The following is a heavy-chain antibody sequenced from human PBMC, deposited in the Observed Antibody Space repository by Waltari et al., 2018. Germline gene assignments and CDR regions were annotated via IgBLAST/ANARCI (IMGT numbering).Heavy chain of an antibody. CDR3: VKDGDSFVPGYDAFDV. CDR2: IRYDGNNK. D-gene: IGHD4-17*01. Sequence: VHLEEFGGGVVQAGGSMTISCVASGFTITNFGLHWVRQAPGKGLQWVTFIRYDGNNKFYADSVKGRFSISRDNSKNTLYLHMNSLRPDDTAIYYCVKDGDSFVPGYDAFDVWGQGTMVTVSS. CDR1: GFTITNFG. J-gene: IGHJ3*01. V-gene: IGHV3-30*02.